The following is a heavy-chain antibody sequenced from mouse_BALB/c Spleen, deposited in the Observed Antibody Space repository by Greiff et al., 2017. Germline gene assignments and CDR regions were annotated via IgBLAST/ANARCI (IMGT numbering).Heavy chain of an antibody. Sequence: DVHLVESGGGLVKPGGSLKLSCAASGFTFSSYAMSWVRQSPEKRLEWVAEISSGGSYTYYPDTVTGRFTISRDNAKNTLYLEMSSLRSEDTAMYYCARDDYGNSYAMDYWGQGTSVTVSS. V-gene: IGHV5-9-4*01. D-gene: IGHD2-1*01. CDR1: GFTFSSYA. J-gene: IGHJ4*01. CDR2: ISSGGSYT. CDR3: ARDDYGNSYAMDY.